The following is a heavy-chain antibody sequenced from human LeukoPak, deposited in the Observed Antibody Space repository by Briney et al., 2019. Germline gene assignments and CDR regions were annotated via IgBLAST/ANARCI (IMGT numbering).Heavy chain of an antibody. J-gene: IGHJ4*02. V-gene: IGHV3-30*18. CDR1: GFTFSSYG. CDR2: ISYDGSNK. D-gene: IGHD6-6*01. Sequence: GGSLRLSCAASGFTFSSYGMHWVRQAPGKGLEWVAVISYDGSNKYYADSVKGRFTISRDNSKNTLYLQMYSLRAEDTAVYYCAKDSLVRAFDYWGQGTLVTVSS. CDR3: AKDSLVRAFDY.